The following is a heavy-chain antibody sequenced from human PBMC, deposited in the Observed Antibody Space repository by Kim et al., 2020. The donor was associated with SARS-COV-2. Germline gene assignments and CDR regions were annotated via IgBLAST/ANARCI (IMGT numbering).Heavy chain of an antibody. CDR2: GNT. J-gene: IGHJ4*02. CDR3: ARDQGVGDY. V-gene: IGHV1-3*01. D-gene: IGHD1-26*01. Sequence: GNTKYSEKFRGRVTITRDTSASTAYMELSSLRFEDSAVYYCARDQGVGDYWGQGALVTVSS.